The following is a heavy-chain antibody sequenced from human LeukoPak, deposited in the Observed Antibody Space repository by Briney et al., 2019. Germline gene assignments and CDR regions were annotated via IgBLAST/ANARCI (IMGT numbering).Heavy chain of an antibody. J-gene: IGHJ4*02. D-gene: IGHD5-18*01. CDR2: IYPGDSDT. V-gene: IGHV5-51*01. CDR3: ARRVAMDDFDY. Sequence: GESLKISCKGFGYNFTSYWIGWVRQLPGKGLEWMGIIYPGDSDTRYSPSFQGQVTISADKSISTAYLQWSSLKASDTAMYYCARRVAMDDFDYWGQGTLVTVSS. CDR1: GYNFTSYW.